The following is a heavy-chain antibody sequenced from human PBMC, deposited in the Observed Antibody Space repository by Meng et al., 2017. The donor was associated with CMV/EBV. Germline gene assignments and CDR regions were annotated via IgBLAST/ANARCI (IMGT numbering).Heavy chain of an antibody. J-gene: IGHJ3*02. D-gene: IGHD6-19*01. Sequence: ASVKVSCKASGYTFTGYYMHWVRQATGQGLEWMGWMNPNSGNTGYAQKFQGRVTMTRNTSISTAYMELSSLRSEDTAVYYCARGRGYSSGWYRGNAFDIWGQGTMVTVSS. V-gene: IGHV1-8*02. CDR1: GYTFTGYY. CDR2: MNPNSGNT. CDR3: ARGRGYSSGWYRGNAFDI.